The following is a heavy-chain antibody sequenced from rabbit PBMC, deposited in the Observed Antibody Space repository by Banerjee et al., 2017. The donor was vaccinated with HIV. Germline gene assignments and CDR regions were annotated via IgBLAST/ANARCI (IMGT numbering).Heavy chain of an antibody. CDR3: AKYVRYDGYGYVYGFGL. D-gene: IGHD6-1*01. CDR2: INGGGST. CDR1: GSDISSYT. J-gene: IGHJ4*01. Sequence: QEQLEESGGDLVKPGASLTLTCTASGSDISSYTMTWVRQAPGKGLEYIGYINGGGSTQYASWAKGRFTISKTSSTTVTLQMTSLTVADTATYFCAKYVRYDGYGYVYGFGLWGPGTLVTVS. V-gene: IGHV1S45*01.